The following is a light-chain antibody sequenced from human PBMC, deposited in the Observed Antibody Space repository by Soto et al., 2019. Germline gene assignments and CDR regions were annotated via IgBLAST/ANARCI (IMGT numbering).Light chain of an antibody. CDR2: GAS. J-gene: IGKJ4*01. CDR3: QQYGSSPLT. Sequence: VLPQSPGALSLSPGERATVSCRASQSVTDNYLAWYQQKPGQAPRLVISGASSRTSGIPDRFSASGSGTDFTLTISRLEPEDFAVYYCQQYGSSPLTFGGGTKVDNK. CDR1: QSVTDNY. V-gene: IGKV3-20*01.